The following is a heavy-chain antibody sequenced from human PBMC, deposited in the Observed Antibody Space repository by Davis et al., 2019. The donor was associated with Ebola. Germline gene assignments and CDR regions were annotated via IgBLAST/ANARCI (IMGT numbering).Heavy chain of an antibody. J-gene: IGHJ6*02. Sequence: SETLSLTCTVSGGSIGYYYWSWIRQSPGKGLEWIGYIYYSGSTNYNPSLKSRVTISVDTSKNQFSLKLSSVTAADTAVYYCARLITIFGVVRARMDVWGQGTTVTVSS. CDR3: ARLITIFGVVRARMDV. D-gene: IGHD3-3*01. CDR1: GGSIGYYY. CDR2: IYYSGST. V-gene: IGHV4-59*08.